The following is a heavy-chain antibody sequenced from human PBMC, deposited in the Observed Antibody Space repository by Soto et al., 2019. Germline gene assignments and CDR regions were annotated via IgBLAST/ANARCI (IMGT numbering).Heavy chain of an antibody. J-gene: IGHJ5*02. CDR1: GGSISSSSYY. CDR3: ARTPTAVVTPHRWFDP. Sequence: KSSETLSLTCTVSGGSISSSSYYWGWIRQPPGKGLEWIGSIYYSGSTYYNPSLKSRVTISVDTSKNQFSLKLSSVTAADTAVYYCARTPTAVVTPHRWFDPWGQGTLVTVSS. CDR2: IYYSGST. V-gene: IGHV4-39*01. D-gene: IGHD2-21*02.